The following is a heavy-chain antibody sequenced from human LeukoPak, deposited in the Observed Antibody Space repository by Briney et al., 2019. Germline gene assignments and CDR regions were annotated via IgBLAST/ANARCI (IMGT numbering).Heavy chain of an antibody. Sequence: PGGSLRLSCAASGFTFSSYAMSWVRQAPGKGLEWVSAISGSGGSTYYADSVKGRFTISRDNSKNTLHLQMNSLRAEDTAVYYCARIAVAGTFEVNWFDPWGQGTLVTVSS. CDR2: ISGSGGST. V-gene: IGHV3-23*01. J-gene: IGHJ5*02. CDR3: ARIAVAGTFEVNWFDP. CDR1: GFTFSSYA. D-gene: IGHD6-19*01.